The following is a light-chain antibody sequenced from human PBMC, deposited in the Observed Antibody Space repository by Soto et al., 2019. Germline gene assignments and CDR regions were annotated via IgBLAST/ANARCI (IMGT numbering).Light chain of an antibody. CDR1: SSDVDTYKY. Sequence: QSALTQPASASGSPGQSITISCTGTSSDVDTYKYVSWYQQHPGKAPKLMIYEVSYRPSGVSDRFSGSKSGNTASLTISGLQAEDEADYYCCSYAGSTTRVQFGGGTKLTVL. J-gene: IGLJ2*01. CDR3: CSYAGSTTRVQ. CDR2: EVS. V-gene: IGLV2-14*01.